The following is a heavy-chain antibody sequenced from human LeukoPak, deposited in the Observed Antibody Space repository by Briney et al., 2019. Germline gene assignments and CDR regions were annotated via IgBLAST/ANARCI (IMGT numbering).Heavy chain of an antibody. CDR3: ARTLVRGVLRGWFDP. V-gene: IGHV4-30-4*01. Sequence: PSETLSLTCTVSGGSISSSSYYWSWIRQPPGKGLEWMGYIYSSGSTFYNPYFQSRLTISVDTSRNQFSPKLRSVIDADTAVYSCARTLVRGVLRGWFDPWGQGTLVIVSS. D-gene: IGHD3-10*01. CDR1: GGSISSSSYY. J-gene: IGHJ5*02. CDR2: IYSSGST.